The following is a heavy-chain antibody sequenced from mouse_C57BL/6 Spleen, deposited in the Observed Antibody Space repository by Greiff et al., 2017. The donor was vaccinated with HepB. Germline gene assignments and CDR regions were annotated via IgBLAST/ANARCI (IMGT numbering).Heavy chain of an antibody. V-gene: IGHV5-17*01. CDR3: AREYDYDAMDY. D-gene: IGHD2-10*02. CDR2: ISSGSSTI. CDR1: GFTFSDYG. J-gene: IGHJ4*01. Sequence: DVKLVESGGGLVKPGGSLKLSCAASGFTFSDYGMHWVRQAPEKGLEWVAYISSGSSTIYYADTVKGRFTISRDNAKNTLFLQMTSLRSEDTAMYYCAREYDYDAMDYWGQGTSVTVSS.